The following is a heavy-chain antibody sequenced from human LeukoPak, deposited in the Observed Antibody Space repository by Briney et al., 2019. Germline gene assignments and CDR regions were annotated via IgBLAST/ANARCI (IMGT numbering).Heavy chain of an antibody. CDR1: GYTFTSYD. D-gene: IGHD6-13*01. J-gene: IGHJ4*02. Sequence: GASVKASCKASGYTFTSYDINWVRQATGQGLEWMGWMNPNSGNTGYAQKFQGRVTMTRNTSISTAYMELSSLRSEDTAVYYCARGKVAAAAVYFDYWGQGTLVTVSS. CDR3: ARGKVAAAAVYFDY. CDR2: MNPNSGNT. V-gene: IGHV1-8*01.